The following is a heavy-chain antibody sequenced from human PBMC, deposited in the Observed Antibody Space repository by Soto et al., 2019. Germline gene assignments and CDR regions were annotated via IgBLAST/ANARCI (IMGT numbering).Heavy chain of an antibody. CDR1: GFTLDDFA. D-gene: IGHD3-10*02. CDR2: ISCNSGGI. CDR3: VKDRTWELIMYYFDX. V-gene: IGHV3-9*01. J-gene: IGHJ4*02. Sequence: EVQLVESGGGLVQPGRSLRLSCAASGFTLDDFALHWVRQVPGKGLEWVSGISCNSGGIRYADSVKGRFTIYRDNAKKXLXLXXXXXXXXDSXLYYCVKDRTWELIMYYFDXWGQGTLV.